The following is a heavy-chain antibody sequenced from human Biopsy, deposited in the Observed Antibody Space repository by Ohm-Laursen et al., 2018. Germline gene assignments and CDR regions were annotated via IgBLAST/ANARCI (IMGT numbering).Heavy chain of an antibody. CDR3: AKDKGTFNFYYYGMDV. CDR2: ISYDGSKT. CDR1: GFTFSNSG. J-gene: IGHJ6*02. Sequence: SLRLSCAASGFTFSNSGMHWVRQAPGKGLEWVAAISYDGSKTDYGDSVKGRLNISRDNSKNTLDLQMSSLRVEDTAVYFCAKDKGTFNFYYYGMDVWGQGTMVTVSS. V-gene: IGHV3-30*18. D-gene: IGHD2/OR15-2a*01.